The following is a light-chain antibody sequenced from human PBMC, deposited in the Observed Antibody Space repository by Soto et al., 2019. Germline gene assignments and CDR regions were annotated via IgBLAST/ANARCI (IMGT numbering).Light chain of an antibody. V-gene: IGLV2-14*03. CDR2: DIS. CDR3: SSYTSSNTYV. CDR1: SSDVGAYLS. J-gene: IGLJ1*01. Sequence: QSVLTQPASVSGSPGQSITISCTGTSSDVGAYLSVSWYRQHPGKAPKLIIYDISSRPSGVSNRFSASKSGNTASLTISGLQAEDEADYYCSSYTSSNTYVFGTGTRAPS.